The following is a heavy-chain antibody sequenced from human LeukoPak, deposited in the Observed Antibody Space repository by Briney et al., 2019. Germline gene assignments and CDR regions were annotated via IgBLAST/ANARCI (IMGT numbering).Heavy chain of an antibody. CDR2: INPSGGST. Sequence: ASVKVSCKASGYTFTSYYMHWVRQAPGQGLEWMGIINPSGGSTSYAQKFQGRVAMTRDTSTSTVYMELSSLRSEDTAVYYCAREEERYYYYMDVWGKGTTVTVSS. CDR3: AREEERYYYYMDV. J-gene: IGHJ6*03. D-gene: IGHD1-26*01. CDR1: GYTFTSYY. V-gene: IGHV1-46*01.